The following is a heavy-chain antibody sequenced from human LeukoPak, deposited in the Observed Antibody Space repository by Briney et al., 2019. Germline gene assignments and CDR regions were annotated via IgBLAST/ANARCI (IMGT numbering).Heavy chain of an antibody. CDR1: GFTFSSYS. D-gene: IGHD3-10*01. J-gene: IGHJ4*02. CDR3: ARDLKVPMVRGPGGVDY. CDR2: ISSSSSYI. V-gene: IGHV3-21*01. Sequence: RGSLRLSCAASGFTFSSYSMNWVRQAPGKGLEWVSSISSSSSYIYYADSVKGRFTISRDNAKNSLYLQMNSLRAEDTAVYYCARDLKVPMVRGPGGVDYWGQGTLVTVSS.